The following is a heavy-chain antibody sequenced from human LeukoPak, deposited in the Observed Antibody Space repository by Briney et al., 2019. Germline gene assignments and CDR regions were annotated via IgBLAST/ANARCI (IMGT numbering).Heavy chain of an antibody. D-gene: IGHD2-15*01. CDR2: MNPNSGNT. CDR1: GYTFTSYD. V-gene: IGHV1-8*01. Sequence: ASVKVSCKASGYTFTSYDINWVRQATGQGLEWMGWMNPNSGNTGYAQKLQGRVTMTRNTSISTAYMELSSLRSEDTAVYYCARGGDIVVVVAATRTAMVRGAFDIWGQGTMVTVSS. CDR3: ARGGDIVVVVAATRTAMVRGAFDI. J-gene: IGHJ3*02.